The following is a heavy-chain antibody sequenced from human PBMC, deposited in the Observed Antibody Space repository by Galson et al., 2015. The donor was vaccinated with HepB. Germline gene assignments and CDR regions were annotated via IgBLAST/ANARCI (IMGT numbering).Heavy chain of an antibody. CDR3: AREEIAAAGTYNWFDP. V-gene: IGHV3-48*04. Sequence: SLRLSCAASGFTFSSYSMNWVRQAPGKGLEWVSYISSSSSTIYYADSVKGRFTISRDNAKNSLYLQMNSLRAEDTAVYYCAREEIAAAGTYNWFDPWGQGTLVTVSS. CDR2: ISSSSSTI. CDR1: GFTFSSYS. J-gene: IGHJ5*02. D-gene: IGHD6-13*01.